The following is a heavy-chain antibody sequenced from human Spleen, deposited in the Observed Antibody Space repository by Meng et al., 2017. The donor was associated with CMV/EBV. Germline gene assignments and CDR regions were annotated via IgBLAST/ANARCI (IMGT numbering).Heavy chain of an antibody. CDR2: ISWDGGSP. CDR1: GGSISSYY. J-gene: IGHJ6*02. D-gene: IGHD6-13*01. CDR3: AKDIGGSSSWGTNYYYNGMDV. Sequence: ETLSLTCTVSGGSISSYYWSWIRQPPGKGLEWVSLISWDGGSPYYGDSVKGRFTISRDNSKNSLYLQMNSLRTEDTALYYCAKDIGGSSSWGTNYYYNGMDVWGQGTTVTVSS. V-gene: IGHV3-43D*03.